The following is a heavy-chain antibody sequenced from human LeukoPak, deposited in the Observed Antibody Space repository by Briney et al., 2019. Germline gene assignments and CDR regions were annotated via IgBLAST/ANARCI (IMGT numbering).Heavy chain of an antibody. V-gene: IGHV3-15*04. CDR1: GFPFSNAL. CDR2: IETKSDGGTT. J-gene: IGHJ4*02. CDR3: ARGAKWAYYFDY. Sequence: GGSLRLSCAASGFPFSNALMSWVRQAPGKGLEWVGRIETKSDGGTTVYAAPVKGRFTISRDDSKNTLYLQMNSLKAEDTAVYYCARGAKWAYYFDYWGQGTLVTVSS. D-gene: IGHD1-26*01.